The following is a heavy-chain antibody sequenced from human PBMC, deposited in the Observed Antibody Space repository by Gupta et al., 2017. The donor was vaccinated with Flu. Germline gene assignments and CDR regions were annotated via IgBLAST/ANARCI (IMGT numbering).Heavy chain of an antibody. D-gene: IGHD3-3*01. J-gene: IGHJ6*02. Sequence: AASVKGRFTISRDDSKNTAYLQMNSLKTEDTAVYYCTRRVYYDFWSGETKYGMEVWGQGTTVTVS. CDR3: TRRVYYDFWSGETKYGMEV. V-gene: IGHV3-73*01.